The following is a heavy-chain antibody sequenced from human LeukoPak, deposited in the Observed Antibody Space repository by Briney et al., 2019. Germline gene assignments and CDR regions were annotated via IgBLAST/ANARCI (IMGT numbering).Heavy chain of an antibody. CDR3: ARDYYDSSGYYYGIHDY. Sequence: SETLSLTCAVYGGSFSGYYWSWIRQPPGKGLEWIGEINHSGSTNYNPSLKGRVTISVDTSKNQFSLKLSSVTAAATAVYYCARDYYDSSGYYYGIHDYWGQGTLVTVSS. J-gene: IGHJ4*02. V-gene: IGHV4-34*01. D-gene: IGHD3-22*01. CDR2: INHSGST. CDR1: GGSFSGYY.